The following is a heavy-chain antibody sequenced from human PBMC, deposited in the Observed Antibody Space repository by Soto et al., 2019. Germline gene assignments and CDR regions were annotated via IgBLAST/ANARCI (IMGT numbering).Heavy chain of an antibody. D-gene: IGHD2-2*01. J-gene: IGHJ6*02. CDR3: ARTKGIRYCSSTSCYGAYYYGMDV. V-gene: IGHV1-69*01. CDR1: GGTFSSYA. CDR2: IIPIFGTA. Sequence: QVQLVQSGAEVKKPGSSVKVSCKASGGTFSSYAISWVRQAPGQGLEWMGGIIPIFGTANYAQKFQGRVTLTADESTSTAYRELSSLRCEDTAVYYCARTKGIRYCSSTSCYGAYYYGMDVWGQGTTVTVSS.